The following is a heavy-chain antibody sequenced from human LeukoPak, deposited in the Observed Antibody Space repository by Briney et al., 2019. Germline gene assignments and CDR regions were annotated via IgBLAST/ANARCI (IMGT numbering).Heavy chain of an antibody. V-gene: IGHV4-59*01. CDR1: GGSISSYY. CDR3: ARGPDDFDY. Sequence: SETLSLTCTVSGGSISSYYWSWIRQPPGKGLEWIGYIYYSGSTRYNPSLKSRVTISVDTSKNQFSLKLSSVTAADTAVYYCARGPDDFDYWGQGTLVTVSS. CDR2: IYYSGST. J-gene: IGHJ4*02. D-gene: IGHD5-24*01.